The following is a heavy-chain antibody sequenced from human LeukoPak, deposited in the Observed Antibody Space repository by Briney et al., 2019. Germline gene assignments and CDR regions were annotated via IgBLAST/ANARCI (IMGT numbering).Heavy chain of an antibody. J-gene: IGHJ4*02. CDR3: ARDSDDYSDY. D-gene: IGHD1-26*01. CDR1: GITFSNYG. Sequence: GGSLRLSCAASGITFSNYGMHWVRQAPGKGLEWVAVIWYDGSNKYYADSVKGRFTISRDNAKNSLSLQMNSLRAEDTAVYYCARDSDDYSDYWGQGTLVTVSS. CDR2: IWYDGSNK. V-gene: IGHV3-33*01.